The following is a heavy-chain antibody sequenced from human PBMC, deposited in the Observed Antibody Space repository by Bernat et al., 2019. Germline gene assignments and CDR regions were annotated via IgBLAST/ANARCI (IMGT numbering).Heavy chain of an antibody. J-gene: IGHJ6*02. D-gene: IGHD2-15*01. CDR2: IYYSGST. V-gene: IGHV4-39*01. Sequence: QVQLQESGPGLVKPSETLSLTCTVSGGSISSSSYYWGWIRQPPGKGLEWIGSIYYSGSTYYNPSLKSRVTISVDTSKNQFSLKLSSVTAADTAVYYCARGAWRGGSRRGPYYYYYGMDVWGQGTTVTVSS. CDR3: ARGAWRGGSRRGPYYYYYGMDV. CDR1: GGSISSSSYY.